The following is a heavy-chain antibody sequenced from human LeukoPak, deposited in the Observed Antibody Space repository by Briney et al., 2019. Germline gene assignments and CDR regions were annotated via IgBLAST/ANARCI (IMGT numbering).Heavy chain of an antibody. J-gene: IGHJ6*03. D-gene: IGHD3-3*01. V-gene: IGHV3-23*01. CDR2: ISGSGGST. CDR1: GFTFSSYG. CDR3: AKTPLSDASGHYYYMDV. Sequence: PGGSLRLSCAASGFTFSSYGMSWVRQAPGKGLGWVSAISGSGGSTYYADSVKGRFTISRDNSKNTLYLQVNNLRTEDTAFYYCAKTPLSDASGHYYYMDVWGKGTTVTVSS.